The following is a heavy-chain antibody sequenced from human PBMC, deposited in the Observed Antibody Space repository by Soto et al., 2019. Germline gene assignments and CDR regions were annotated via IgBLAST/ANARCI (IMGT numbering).Heavy chain of an antibody. CDR1: GYTFTSYD. J-gene: IGHJ3*02. CDR3: ARSYSSRSTSDI. D-gene: IGHD6-19*01. Sequence: VASVKVSCKASGYTFTSYDINWVRQATGQGLEWMGWMNPNSGNTGYAQKFQGRVTMTRNTSISTAYMELSSLRSEDTAVYYCARSYSSRSTSDIWGQGTMVTVSS. V-gene: IGHV1-8*01. CDR2: MNPNSGNT.